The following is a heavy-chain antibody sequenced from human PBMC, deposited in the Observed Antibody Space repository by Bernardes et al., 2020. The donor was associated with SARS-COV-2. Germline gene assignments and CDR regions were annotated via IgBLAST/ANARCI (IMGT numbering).Heavy chain of an antibody. CDR1: GFTFNSYW. CDR3: ATGRDYYNCD. CDR2: INTDGTTT. V-gene: IGHV3-74*01. D-gene: IGHD1-20*01. Sequence: GESLRLSCATSGFTFNSYWIHWVRQAPGRGLMWVSRINTDGTTTNYADAVKGRFTTSRDNARNTAYLQLNSLTVDDTAVYYCATGRDYYNCDWGQGTMVTVSS. J-gene: IGHJ3*01.